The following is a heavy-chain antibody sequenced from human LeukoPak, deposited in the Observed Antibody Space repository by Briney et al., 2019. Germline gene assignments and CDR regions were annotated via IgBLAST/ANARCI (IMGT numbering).Heavy chain of an antibody. D-gene: IGHD6-19*01. J-gene: IGHJ2*01. V-gene: IGHV3-53*01. Sequence: GGSLRLSCAASGFTVSSNYMSWVRQAPGKGLEWVSVIYSGGSTYYADSVKGRFTISRDNAKYSLFLQLDRLRAEDTALYYCPRRADASVAGTNWFFDLWGRGTLVTVSS. CDR2: IYSGGST. CDR3: PRRADASVAGTNWFFDL. CDR1: GFTVSSNY.